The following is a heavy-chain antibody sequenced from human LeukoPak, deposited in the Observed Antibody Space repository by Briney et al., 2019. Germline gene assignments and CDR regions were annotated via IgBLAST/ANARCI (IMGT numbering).Heavy chain of an antibody. D-gene: IGHD5-12*01. CDR2: ISGSGGST. CDR1: GFTFSSYA. V-gene: IGHV3-23*01. J-gene: IGHJ4*02. CDR3: AKRDSGYDWNGHFDY. Sequence: GGSLRLSCAASGFTFSSYAMSWVRQAPGKGLEWVSAISGSGGSTYYADSVKGRFTISRDNSKNTLYLQMNSLRAEDTAVYYCAKRDSGYDWNGHFDYWGQGTLVTVSS.